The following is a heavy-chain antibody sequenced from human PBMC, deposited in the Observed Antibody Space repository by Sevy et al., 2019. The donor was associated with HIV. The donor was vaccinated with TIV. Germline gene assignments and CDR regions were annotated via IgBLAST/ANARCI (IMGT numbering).Heavy chain of an antibody. CDR2: ISSSSSYI. CDR1: GFTFSSYS. J-gene: IGHJ5*02. D-gene: IGHD3-22*01. V-gene: IGHV3-21*01. Sequence: GGSLRLSCAASGFTFSSYSMNWVRQAPGKGLEWVSSISSSSSYIYYADSVKGRFTISRDNAKNSLYLQMNSLRAEDTAVYYCARRGGYYDSSGYYHGWFDPWGQGTLVTVSS. CDR3: ARRGGYYDSSGYYHGWFDP.